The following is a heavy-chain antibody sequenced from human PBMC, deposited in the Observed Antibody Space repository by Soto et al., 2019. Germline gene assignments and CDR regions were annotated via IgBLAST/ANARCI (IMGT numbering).Heavy chain of an antibody. CDR3: ARGPYSSGSLYYLDY. Sequence: ASVKVSCKASRYTFTHYYIHWVRQAPGQGLEWMGFISPNGGTTSQAQKFQGRVTMTRDTSTSTVYMELSSLRSEDTAMYYCARGPYSSGSLYYLDYWGQGTLVTVSS. J-gene: IGHJ4*02. V-gene: IGHV1-46*01. D-gene: IGHD2-8*02. CDR2: ISPNGGTT. CDR1: RYTFTHYY.